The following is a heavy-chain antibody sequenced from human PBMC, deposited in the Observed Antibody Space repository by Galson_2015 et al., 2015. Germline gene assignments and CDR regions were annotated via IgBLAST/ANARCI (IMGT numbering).Heavy chain of an antibody. Sequence: SLRLSRAASEFTFSNYAMSWVRQAPGKGLEWISGISGSGGSTYYADSVKGRSTISRDNSKNTLYLQMNSLRAEDTAVYYCAKDLGRGGYDGMDVWGQGTTVSVSS. D-gene: IGHD2-15*01. J-gene: IGHJ6*02. CDR3: AKDLGRGGYDGMDV. CDR1: EFTFSNYA. V-gene: IGHV3-23*01. CDR2: ISGSGGST.